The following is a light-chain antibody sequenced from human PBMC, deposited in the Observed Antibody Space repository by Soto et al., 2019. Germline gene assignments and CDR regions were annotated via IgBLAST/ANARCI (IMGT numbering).Light chain of an antibody. V-gene: IGKV1-33*01. J-gene: IGKJ5*01. Sequence: DIQMTQSPSSLSASVGDRVTITCRASQDISNYLNWYQQSPGKAPKLLIYDASNLERGVPSRCSGTRSGTHFTFAITSLQPEDVATYYCQQSDSLPITFGQGTRLEI. CDR1: QDISNY. CDR3: QQSDSLPIT. CDR2: DAS.